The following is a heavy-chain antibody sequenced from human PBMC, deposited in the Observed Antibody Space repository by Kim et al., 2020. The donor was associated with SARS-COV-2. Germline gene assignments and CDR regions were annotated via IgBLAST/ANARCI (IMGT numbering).Heavy chain of an antibody. CDR2: ISYDGSNK. CDR1: GFTFSSYG. D-gene: IGHD1-26*01. Sequence: GGSLRLSCAASGFTFSSYGMHWVRQAPGKGLEWVAVISYDGSNKYYADSVKGRFTISRDNSKNTLYLQMNSLRAEDTAVYYCAKGDRPPGIVKVYWGQGTLVTVSS. CDR3: AKGDRPPGIVKVY. V-gene: IGHV3-30*18. J-gene: IGHJ4*02.